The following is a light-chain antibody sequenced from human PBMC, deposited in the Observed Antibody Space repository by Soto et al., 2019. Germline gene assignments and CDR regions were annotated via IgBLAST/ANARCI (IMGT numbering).Light chain of an antibody. Sequence: QSVLTQQPSVSGSPGQRVTISCTGTSSNIGADYDVHWYQQFPGTAPKLLIYGNNNRPSGVPDRFSGSKSGTSASLAITGLQAEDEADYYCQSYDNSLSGYVFGSGTKVTVL. CDR3: QSYDNSLSGYV. J-gene: IGLJ1*01. V-gene: IGLV1-40*01. CDR1: SSNIGADYD. CDR2: GNN.